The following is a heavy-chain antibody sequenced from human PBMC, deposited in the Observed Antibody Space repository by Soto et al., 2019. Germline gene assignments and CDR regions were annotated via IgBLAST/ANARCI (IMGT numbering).Heavy chain of an antibody. CDR2: IYYSGST. Sequence: SETLSLTCTVSGGSISSYYWSWIRQPPGKGLEWIGNIYYSGSTNYNPSLKSRVTIAVDTSKNQFSLKLSSVTAADTAVYYCARDASHPYEHYYYYMDVWGKGTTVTVSS. D-gene: IGHD3-3*01. V-gene: IGHV4-59*01. CDR3: ARDASHPYEHYYYYMDV. J-gene: IGHJ6*03. CDR1: GGSISSYY.